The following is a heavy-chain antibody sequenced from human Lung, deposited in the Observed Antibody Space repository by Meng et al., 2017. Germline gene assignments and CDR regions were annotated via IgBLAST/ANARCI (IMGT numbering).Heavy chain of an antibody. V-gene: IGHV1-3*01. CDR1: GYTFTSYA. D-gene: IGHD2-21*02. CDR2: INAGNGNT. Sequence: QVQLVKAGAEVKKPGASGKVSCKASGYTFTSYAMHWVRQAPGQRLEWMGWINAGNGNTKYSQKFQGRVTITRDTSASTAYMELSSLRSEDTAVYYCARGDYCGGDCYWFDYWGQGTLVTVSS. CDR3: ARGDYCGGDCYWFDY. J-gene: IGHJ4*02.